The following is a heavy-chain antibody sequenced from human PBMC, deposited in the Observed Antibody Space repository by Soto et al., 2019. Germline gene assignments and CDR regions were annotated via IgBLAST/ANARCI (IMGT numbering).Heavy chain of an antibody. CDR3: ASRDPGTSVDY. D-gene: IGHD1-7*01. CDR1: GGSFTSNNW. V-gene: IGHV4-4*02. J-gene: IGHJ4*02. Sequence: PSETLFLTCAVSGGSFTSNNWWTWVRQPPGQGLEWIGEIYRTGSTNYNPSLKSRVTISLDKSENQFSLKVTSLTAADTAVYYCASRDPGTSVDYWGQGTLGTVSS. CDR2: IYRTGST.